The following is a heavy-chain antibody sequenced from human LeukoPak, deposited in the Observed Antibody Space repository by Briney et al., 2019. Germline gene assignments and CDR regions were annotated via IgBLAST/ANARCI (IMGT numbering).Heavy chain of an antibody. J-gene: IGHJ4*02. CDR3: ARDRYVGATTAGDSDS. D-gene: IGHD1-26*01. V-gene: IGHV3-11*01. Sequence: GGSLRLSCAASGFTFSEYYMSWIRQAPGKGLECVSYIGSSVSTIYYADSVKVRFTISRDNAKNSLYLQMNSLRAEDTAVYYCARDRYVGATTAGDSDSWGQGTLVTVSS. CDR2: IGSSVSTI. CDR1: GFTFSEYY.